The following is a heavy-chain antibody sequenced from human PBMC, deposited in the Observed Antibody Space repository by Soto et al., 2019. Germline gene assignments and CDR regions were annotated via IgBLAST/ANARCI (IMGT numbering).Heavy chain of an antibody. CDR3: ARIRTYYDFWSGYWGFDP. J-gene: IGHJ5*02. Sequence: ASVKVSCKVSGYTFTGYYMHWVRQAPGQGLEWMGWISAYNGNTNYAQKLQGRVTMTTDTSTSTAYMGLRSLRSDDTAVYYCARIRTYYDFWSGYWGFDPWGQGTLVTVSS. V-gene: IGHV1-18*04. CDR2: ISAYNGNT. D-gene: IGHD3-3*01. CDR1: GYTFTGYY.